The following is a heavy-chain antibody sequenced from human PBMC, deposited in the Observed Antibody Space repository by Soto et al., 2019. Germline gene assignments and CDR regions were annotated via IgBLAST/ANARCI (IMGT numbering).Heavy chain of an antibody. Sequence: SETLSLTCTVSGGSISSSSYYWGWIRQPPGKGLEWIGSIYYSGSTYYNPSLKSRVTISVDTSKNQFSLKLSSVTAADTAVYYCARHDWGIAVAVDYWGQGTLVTVSS. CDR2: IYYSGST. J-gene: IGHJ4*02. D-gene: IGHD6-19*01. CDR1: GGSISSSSYY. V-gene: IGHV4-39*01. CDR3: ARHDWGIAVAVDY.